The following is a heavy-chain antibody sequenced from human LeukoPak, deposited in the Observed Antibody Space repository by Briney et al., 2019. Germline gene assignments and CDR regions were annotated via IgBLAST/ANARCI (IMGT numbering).Heavy chain of an antibody. CDR1: GFTVSGNY. D-gene: IGHD1-14*01. J-gene: IGHJ3*02. CDR3: ARGSITAHDAFDI. CDR2: IYSGGST. V-gene: IGHV3-53*01. Sequence: GGSLRLSCAASGFTVSGNYMSWVRQAPGKGLEWVSLIYSGGSTYYADSAKGRFTISRDNSKNTLYLQMNSLRAEDTAVYYCARGSITAHDAFDIWGQGTMVTVSS.